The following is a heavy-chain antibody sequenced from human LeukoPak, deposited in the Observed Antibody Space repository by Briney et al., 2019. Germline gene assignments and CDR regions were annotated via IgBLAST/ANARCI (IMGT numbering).Heavy chain of an antibody. D-gene: IGHD3-22*01. CDR2: IRYDGSNK. CDR1: AFTFSSNG. V-gene: IGHV3-30*02. CDR3: AKSSSSGYYYSLIA. J-gene: IGHJ5*02. Sequence: GGYLRLSCAASAFTFSSNGMHWVRQAPGKGLEWGAFIRYDGSNKYYADSVKGRFTISRDNSKNTLYLQMNSLRAEDTAVYYCAKSSSSGYYYSLIAWGQGTLVTVSS.